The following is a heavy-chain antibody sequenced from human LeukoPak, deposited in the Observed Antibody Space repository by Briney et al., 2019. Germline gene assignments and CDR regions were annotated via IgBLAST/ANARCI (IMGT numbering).Heavy chain of an antibody. Sequence: GGSLRLSCAVSGFTFSSYAMSWVRQAPGKGLEWVSVISGSGGSTYYSDSVKGRFTISRDNAKNTLYLQINSLRAEDTAVYYCARSGFFTYYYDISGYHWFDPWGQGTLVTVSS. CDR1: GFTFSSYA. CDR3: ARSGFFTYYYDISGYHWFDP. D-gene: IGHD3-22*01. J-gene: IGHJ5*02. CDR2: ISGSGGST. V-gene: IGHV3-23*01.